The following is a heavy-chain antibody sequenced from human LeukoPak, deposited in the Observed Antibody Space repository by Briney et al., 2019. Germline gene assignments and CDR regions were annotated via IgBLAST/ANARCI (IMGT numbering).Heavy chain of an antibody. V-gene: IGHV1-8*01. Sequence: ASVKVSCKASGYTFTSYDINWVRQATGQGLEWMGWMNPNSGNTGYAQKFQGRVTMTRDTSISTAYMELSRLRSDDTAVYYCARSFWDAFDIWGQGTMATVSS. CDR1: GYTFTSYD. CDR3: ARSFWDAFDI. D-gene: IGHD3-3*01. CDR2: MNPNSGNT. J-gene: IGHJ3*02.